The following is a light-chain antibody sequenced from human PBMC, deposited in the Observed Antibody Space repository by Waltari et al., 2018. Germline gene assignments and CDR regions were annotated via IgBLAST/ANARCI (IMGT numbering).Light chain of an antibody. CDR3: QQSYSTPLT. CDR1: QSVLYSSDNRNY. J-gene: IGKJ2*01. CDR2: WAS. V-gene: IGKV4-1*01. Sequence: DIVMTQSPDSLAVSLGERATINCKSSQSVLYSSDNRNYLAWYQQKTGQPPKLLIYWASTRESGVPDRFSGSGSGTDFTLTISSLQAEDVAVYYCQQSYSTPLTFGQGTKLEVK.